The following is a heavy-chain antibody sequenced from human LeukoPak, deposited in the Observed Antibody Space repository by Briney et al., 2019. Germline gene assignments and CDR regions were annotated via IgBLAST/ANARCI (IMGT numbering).Heavy chain of an antibody. CDR1: GGSIRSYY. V-gene: IGHV4-4*07. CDR2: ISSSGST. CDR3: AREGRGSTPGY. D-gene: IGHD2-15*01. J-gene: IGHJ4*02. Sequence: SETLSLTCTVSGGSIRSYYWSWVRQPAGKGLEWIGRISSSGSTDYNPSLKSRVTMSVDTSKNQVSLRLISVTAADTAVYYCAREGRGSTPGYWGQGTLVTVSS.